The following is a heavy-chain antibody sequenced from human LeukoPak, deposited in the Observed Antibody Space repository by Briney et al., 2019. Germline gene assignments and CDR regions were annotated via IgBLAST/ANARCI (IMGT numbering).Heavy chain of an antibody. CDR2: ISPYNGDA. Sequence: ASVKVSCKTSGYTFSSTGVNWVRQAPGQGLEWMGYISPYNGDADYAQKFQGRVTMTTDTSTSTAHMELRGLRSDDTAVYYCARGSGSDYDSSGYYLDWGQGTLVTVSS. V-gene: IGHV1-18*01. CDR3: ARGSGSDYDSSGYYLD. J-gene: IGHJ4*02. CDR1: GYTFSSTG. D-gene: IGHD3-22*01.